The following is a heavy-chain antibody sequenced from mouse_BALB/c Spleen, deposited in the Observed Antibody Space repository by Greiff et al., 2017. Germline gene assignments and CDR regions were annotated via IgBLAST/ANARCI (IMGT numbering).Heavy chain of an antibody. D-gene: IGHD2-1*01. CDR2: ISSGGSYT. CDR3: ARDGNDAMDY. Sequence: EVKLVESGGGLVKPGGSLKLSCAASGFTFSSYAMSWVRQSPEKRLEWVAEISSGGSYTYYPDSVKGRFTISRDNAKNNLYLQMSSLKSEDTAMYYCARDGNDAMDYWGQGTSVTVSS. V-gene: IGHV5-6*03. CDR1: GFTFSSYA. J-gene: IGHJ4*01.